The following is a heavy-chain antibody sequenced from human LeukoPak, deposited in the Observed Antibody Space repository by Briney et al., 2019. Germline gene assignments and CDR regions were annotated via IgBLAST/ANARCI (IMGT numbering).Heavy chain of an antibody. J-gene: IGHJ5*02. V-gene: IGHV4-39*01. Sequence: SETLSLTCTVSGGSISSSSNHWGWIRQPPGKGLEWIGSIYYSGSTYNNPSLRSRVTISVDTSKNQFSLKLSSVTAADTAVYYCARHSVIVLTAYAIPNWFHPWGQGILVTVSS. D-gene: IGHD2-8*01. CDR1: GGSISSSSNH. CDR3: ARHSVIVLTAYAIPNWFHP. CDR2: IYYSGST.